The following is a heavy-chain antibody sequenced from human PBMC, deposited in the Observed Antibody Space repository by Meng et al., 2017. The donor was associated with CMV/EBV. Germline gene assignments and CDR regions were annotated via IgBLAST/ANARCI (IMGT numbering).Heavy chain of an antibody. CDR1: GGSISSYY. J-gene: IGHJ4*02. D-gene: IGHD4-17*01. CDR3: ARGPEVDYGDYVGLDY. CDR2: TYTSGST. V-gene: IGHV4-4*07. Sequence: QVPLRESDPGLVKPSENPSRTCTVSGGSISSYYWSWIRPPAGKGLEWIGRTYTSGSTNYHPSLKSRVTMSVDTSKHQFSLKLSSVTAADTAVYYCARGPEVDYGDYVGLDYWGQGTLVTVSS.